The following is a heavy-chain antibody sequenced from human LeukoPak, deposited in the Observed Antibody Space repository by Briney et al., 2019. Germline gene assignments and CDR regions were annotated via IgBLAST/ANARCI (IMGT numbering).Heavy chain of an antibody. J-gene: IGHJ6*03. CDR1: GGTFCSYA. CDR2: IIPIFGTA. Sequence: GASVKVSCKASGGTFCSYAISWVRQAPGPGLEWMGRIIPIFGTANYAQKFQGRVTITTDESTSTAYMELSSLRSEDTAVYYCARGPNRVYYYYMDVWGKGTTVTVSS. V-gene: IGHV1-69*05. D-gene: IGHD2/OR15-2a*01. CDR3: ARGPNRVYYYYMDV.